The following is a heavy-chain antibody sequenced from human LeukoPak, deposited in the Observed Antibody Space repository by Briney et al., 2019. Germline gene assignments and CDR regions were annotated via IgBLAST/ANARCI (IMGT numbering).Heavy chain of an antibody. J-gene: IGHJ4*02. Sequence: TGGSLRLTCAASGFTFSSYAMSWVRQAPGKGLEWVSAISGSGGSTYYADSVKGRFTISRDNSKNTLYLQMNSLRAEDTAVYYCAKDRTAGRPFDYWGQGTLVTVSS. CDR3: AKDRTAGRPFDY. V-gene: IGHV3-23*01. CDR2: ISGSGGST. D-gene: IGHD3-10*01. CDR1: GFTFSSYA.